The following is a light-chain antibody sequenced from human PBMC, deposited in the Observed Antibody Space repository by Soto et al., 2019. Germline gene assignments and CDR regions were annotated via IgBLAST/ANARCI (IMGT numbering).Light chain of an antibody. CDR2: DTS. CDR3: QHYVTWPLT. J-gene: IGKJ4*01. CDR1: QGIGDT. Sequence: EIVMTQSPATLSVSPGGGATLSCRASQGIGDTLAWYQQKPGQTPRLLIYDTSIRATGVPARFSGSRSGAEFTLTISSLQSEDFAVYYCQHYVTWPLTFGGGTKGDIK. V-gene: IGKV3-15*01.